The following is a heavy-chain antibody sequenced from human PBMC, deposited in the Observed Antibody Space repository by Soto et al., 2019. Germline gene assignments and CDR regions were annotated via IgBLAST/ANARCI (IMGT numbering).Heavy chain of an antibody. CDR2: IDPSDSYT. J-gene: IGHJ6*02. V-gene: IGHV5-10-1*01. CDR1: GYSFTSYW. D-gene: IGHD2-8*01. CDR3: AREMGMLGIYTYYYGMDV. Sequence: LGESLKISCKGSGYSFTSYWISWVRQMPGKGLEWMGRIDPSDSYTNYSPSFQGHVTISADKSISTAYLQWSSLKASDTAMYYCAREMGMLGIYTYYYGMDVWGQGTTVTVSS.